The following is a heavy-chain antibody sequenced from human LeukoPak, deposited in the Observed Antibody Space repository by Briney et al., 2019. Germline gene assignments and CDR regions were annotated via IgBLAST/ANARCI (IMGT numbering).Heavy chain of an antibody. V-gene: IGHV1-69*04. Sequence: GASVKVSCKASGGTFSSYAISWVRQAPGQGLEWMGRIIPILGIANYAQKFQGRVTITADKSTSTAYMELSSLGSEDTAVYYCARDQVRASNQNYYYYGMDVWGKGTTVTVSP. CDR3: ARDQVRASNQNYYYYGMDV. CDR1: GGTFSSYA. J-gene: IGHJ6*04. D-gene: IGHD1-14*01. CDR2: IIPILGIA.